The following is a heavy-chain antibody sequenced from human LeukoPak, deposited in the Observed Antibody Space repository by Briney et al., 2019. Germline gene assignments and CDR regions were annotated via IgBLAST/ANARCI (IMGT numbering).Heavy chain of an antibody. Sequence: GGSLRLSCAASGFTFSSNGMLWVRQAPGKGLEWVAVIWPDGSIKYYADSVKGRFTISRDNSMNTLYLQMSSLRAEDTAVYYCASWTDYVDYWGQGALVTVSS. J-gene: IGHJ4*02. V-gene: IGHV3-33*01. D-gene: IGHD3/OR15-3a*01. CDR1: GFTFSSNG. CDR2: IWPDGSIK. CDR3: ASWTDYVDY.